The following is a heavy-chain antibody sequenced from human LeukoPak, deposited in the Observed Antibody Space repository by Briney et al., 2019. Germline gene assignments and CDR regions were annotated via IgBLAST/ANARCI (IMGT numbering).Heavy chain of an antibody. Sequence: GGSLRLSCAASGFTFDDYTLHWVRQAPGKGLEWVSLISWDDITTYYADSVKGRFTISRDNSKNSLFLQTNSLRTEDTALYYCAKSSAHLVSDYYYCMDVWGKGATVTVSS. V-gene: IGHV3-43*01. D-gene: IGHD2/OR15-2a*01. CDR3: AKSSAHLVSDYYYCMDV. CDR1: GFTFDDYT. CDR2: ISWDDITT. J-gene: IGHJ6*03.